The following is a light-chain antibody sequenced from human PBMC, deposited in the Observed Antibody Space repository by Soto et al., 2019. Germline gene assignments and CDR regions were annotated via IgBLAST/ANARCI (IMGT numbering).Light chain of an antibody. V-gene: IGLV2-8*01. J-gene: IGLJ1*01. CDR1: SSDVGGYNF. Sequence: QSVLTQPPSASGSPGQSVTISCTGTSSDVGGYNFVSWYQQHPGKAPKLIIYEVTKRPSGVPDRFSGSKSSNTASLTVSGLQAEDEADYYCSSYSGTNNYVFGTGTKLTVL. CDR3: SSYSGTNNYV. CDR2: EVT.